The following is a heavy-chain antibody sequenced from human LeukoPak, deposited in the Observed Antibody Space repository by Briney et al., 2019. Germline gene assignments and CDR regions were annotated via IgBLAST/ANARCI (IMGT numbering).Heavy chain of an antibody. Sequence: GASVKVSCKASGYTFTGYYMHWVRQAPGQGLEWMGWISAYNGNTNYAQKLQGRVTMTTDTSTSTAYMELRSLRSDDTAVYYCARDGGDILTGYGDYWGQGTLVTVSS. J-gene: IGHJ4*02. D-gene: IGHD3-9*01. CDR2: ISAYNGNT. CDR1: GYTFTGYY. V-gene: IGHV1-18*04. CDR3: ARDGGDILTGYGDY.